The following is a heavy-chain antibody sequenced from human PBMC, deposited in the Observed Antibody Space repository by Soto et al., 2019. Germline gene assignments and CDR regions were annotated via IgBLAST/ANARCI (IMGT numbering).Heavy chain of an antibody. Sequence: TLSLTCAVYGGSFSDYSWTWIRQPPGKGLEWIGEINDSGSTNYTPSLERRVTISRDTSKNRFSLKLSSVTAADTAVYYCARGSHKLHSYDSSGFYHYVDYWGQGSLVTVSS. D-gene: IGHD3-22*01. J-gene: IGHJ4*02. CDR3: ARGSHKLHSYDSSGFYHYVDY. CDR1: GGSFSDYS. CDR2: INDSGST. V-gene: IGHV4-34*01.